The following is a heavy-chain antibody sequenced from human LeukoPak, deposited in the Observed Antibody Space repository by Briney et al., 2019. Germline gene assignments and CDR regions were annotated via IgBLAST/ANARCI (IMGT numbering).Heavy chain of an antibody. D-gene: IGHD4-11*01. J-gene: IGHJ6*03. CDR3: AKDRIYSNYGCYMDV. CDR2: IRYDGSNT. Sequence: GGSLRLSCAASGFIFSSYGMHWVRQAPGKGLEWVAFIRYDGSNTCYADSVKGRFTISRDNSKNTPYLQMNSLRDEDTAVFYYAKDRIYSNYGCYMDVWGKGTTVTVSS. V-gene: IGHV3-30*02. CDR1: GFIFSSYG.